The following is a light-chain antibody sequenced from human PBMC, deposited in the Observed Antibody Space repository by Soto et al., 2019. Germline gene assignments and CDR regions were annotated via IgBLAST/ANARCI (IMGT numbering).Light chain of an antibody. CDR3: QHFGGTTFT. V-gene: IGKV3-20*01. CDR1: QSVSSSY. Sequence: EIVLTQSPGTLSLSPGEGATLSCRASQSVSSSYIAWYQQRPGQTPSLLIYGASTRATGIPDRFSGSGSGTHFTLTSSRLEPGDVAVYYCQHFGGTTFTFGQGTRLEIK. CDR2: GAS. J-gene: IGKJ5*01.